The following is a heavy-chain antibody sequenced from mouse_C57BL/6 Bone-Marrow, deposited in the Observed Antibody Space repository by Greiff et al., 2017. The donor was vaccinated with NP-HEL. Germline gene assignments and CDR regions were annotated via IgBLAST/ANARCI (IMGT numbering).Heavy chain of an antibody. V-gene: IGHV5-16*01. CDR3: ARDLGVSYWYFDV. D-gene: IGHD3-1*01. Sequence: EVQRVESEGGLVQPGSSMKLSCTASGFTFSDYYMAWVRQVPEKGLEWVANINYDGSSTYYLDSLKSRFIISRDNAKNILYLQMSSLKSEDTATYYCARDLGVSYWYFDVWGTGTTVTVSS. CDR2: INYDGSST. CDR1: GFTFSDYY. J-gene: IGHJ1*03.